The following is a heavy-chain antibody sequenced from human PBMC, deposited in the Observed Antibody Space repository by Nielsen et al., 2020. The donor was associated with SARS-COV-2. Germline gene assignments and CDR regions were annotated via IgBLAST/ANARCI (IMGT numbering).Heavy chain of an antibody. J-gene: IGHJ6*03. D-gene: IGHD6-6*01. Sequence: ASVKVSCKASGYTFTSYGISWVRQAPGQGLEWMGWISAYNGNTNYAQKLQGRVTMTRDTSTSTVYMELSSLRSEDTAVYYCARDILVMDSSSSFNYMDVWGKGTTVTVSS. CDR2: ISAYNGNT. V-gene: IGHV1-18*04. CDR3: ARDILVMDSSSSFNYMDV. CDR1: GYTFTSYG.